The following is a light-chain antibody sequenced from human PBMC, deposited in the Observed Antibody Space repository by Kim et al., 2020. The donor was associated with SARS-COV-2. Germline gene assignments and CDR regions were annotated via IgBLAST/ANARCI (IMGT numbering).Light chain of an antibody. V-gene: IGLV2-11*03. CDR2: DVS. CDR3: CSYAGSYIWV. Sequence: GQSVTLSCGGTSSDVGGYKFVSWYQQHPGKVPKLIIYDVSKRPSGVPDRFSGSKSGNTASLTISGLQAEDEADYYCCSYAGSYIWVFGGGTQLTVL. CDR1: SSDVGGYKF. J-gene: IGLJ3*02.